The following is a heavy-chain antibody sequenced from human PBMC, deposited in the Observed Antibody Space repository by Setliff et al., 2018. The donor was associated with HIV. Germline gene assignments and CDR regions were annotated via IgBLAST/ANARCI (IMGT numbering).Heavy chain of an antibody. D-gene: IGHD3-22*01. CDR3: AKVPPDRSGYSIFDY. Sequence: GGSLRLSCAASGFTFFDYALNWVRQAPGKGLEWVSSISSSGSYIYYADSVKGRFSISRDNAKRSLYLQMNSLRPEDTAVYYCAKVPPDRSGYSIFDYWGQGSLVTVSS. V-gene: IGHV3-21*04. CDR2: ISSSGSYI. J-gene: IGHJ4*02. CDR1: GFTFFDYA.